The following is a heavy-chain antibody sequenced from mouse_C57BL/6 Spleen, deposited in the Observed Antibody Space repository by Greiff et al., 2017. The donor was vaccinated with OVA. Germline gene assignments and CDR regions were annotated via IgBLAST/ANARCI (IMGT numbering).Heavy chain of an antibody. CDR2: IDPSDSYT. CDR3: ARSSDY. J-gene: IGHJ2*01. V-gene: IGHV1-50*01. Sequence: VQLQQPGAELVKPEASVKLSCKASGYTFTSYWMQWVKQRPGQGLEWIGEIDPSDSYTNYNQKFKGKATLTVDTSSSTAYMQLSSLTSEDSAVYYCARSSDYWGQGTTLTVSS. CDR1: GYTFTSYW.